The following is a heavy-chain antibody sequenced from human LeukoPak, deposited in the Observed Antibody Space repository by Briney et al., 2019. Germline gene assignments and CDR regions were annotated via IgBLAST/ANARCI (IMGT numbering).Heavy chain of an antibody. D-gene: IGHD3-10*01. CDR3: ARVPFGESIDY. CDR2: ISSSSSYT. Sequence: GGSLRLSCAASGFTFSDYYMSWIRQAPGKGLEWVSYISSSSSYTNYADSVKGRFTISRDNAKNSLYLQVNSLRAEDTAVYYCARVPFGESIDYWGQGTLVTVSS. J-gene: IGHJ4*02. CDR1: GFTFSDYY. V-gene: IGHV3-11*06.